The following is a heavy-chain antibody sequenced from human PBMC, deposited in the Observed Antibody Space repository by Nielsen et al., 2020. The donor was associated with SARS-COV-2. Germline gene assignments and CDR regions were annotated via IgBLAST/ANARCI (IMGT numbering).Heavy chain of an antibody. V-gene: IGHV4-31*03. CDR1: GGSISSGGYY. D-gene: IGHD3-3*01. CDR3: ARTGSTIFGVVIIPAWFDP. J-gene: IGHJ5*02. Sequence: LRLSCTVSGGSISSGGYYWSWIRQHPGKGLEWIGYIYYSGSTYYNPSLKSRVTISVDTSKNQFSLKLSSVTAADTAVYYCARTGSTIFGVVIIPAWFDPWGQGTLVTVSS. CDR2: IYYSGST.